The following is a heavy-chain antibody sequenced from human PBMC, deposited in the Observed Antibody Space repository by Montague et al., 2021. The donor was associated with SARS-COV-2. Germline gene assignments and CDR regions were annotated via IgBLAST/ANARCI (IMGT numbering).Heavy chain of an antibody. Sequence: SLRLSCAASGFTFGDYAMHWVRQAPGEGLEWVSGISWNSGSIGYADSVKGRFTISRDNAKNSLYLQMNSLRAEDTALYYCAKDIVRIVGGYYYYYGMDVWGQGTTVTVSS. V-gene: IGHV3-9*01. D-gene: IGHD1-26*01. CDR1: GFTFGDYA. CDR3: AKDIVRIVGGYYYYYGMDV. CDR2: ISWNSGSI. J-gene: IGHJ6*02.